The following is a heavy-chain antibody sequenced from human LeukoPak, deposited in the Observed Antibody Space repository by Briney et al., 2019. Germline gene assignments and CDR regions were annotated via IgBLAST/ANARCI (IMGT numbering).Heavy chain of an antibody. CDR2: IVVGSGDT. V-gene: IGHV1-58*01. J-gene: IGHJ5*02. D-gene: IGHD1-26*01. CDR3: AAERYSDSCCWFDP. CDR1: GLTFSTSA. Sequence: ASVKLPCKASGLTFSTSAVQWVRQARRQPLEWIVWIVVGSGDTKYAQELQGRLTITRGMSTNTAYMELSSLRSEDTGVYYCAAERYSDSCCWFDPWGQGTLVTVSS.